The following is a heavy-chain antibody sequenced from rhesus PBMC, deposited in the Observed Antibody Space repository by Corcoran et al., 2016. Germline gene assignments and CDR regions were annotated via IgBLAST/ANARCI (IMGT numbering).Heavy chain of an antibody. D-gene: IGHD1-1-1*01. V-gene: IGHV4-80*01. J-gene: IGHJ4*01. CDR1: GASFTSYC. Sequence: QVQLQESGPGLVKPSETLSLTCAVSGASFTSYCWRWIRQSPEKGLEWIGESNGKRGSTNYNPSSKSRGTRSKDASKNQFSLKMSGMPDADTAVYYGARSPGSWMLDLWGQGVLVTVSS. CDR2: SNGKRGST. CDR3: ARSPGSWMLDL.